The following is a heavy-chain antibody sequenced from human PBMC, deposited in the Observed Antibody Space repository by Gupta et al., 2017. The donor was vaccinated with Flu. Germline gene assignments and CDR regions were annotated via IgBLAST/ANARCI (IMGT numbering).Heavy chain of an antibody. D-gene: IGHD2-15*01. J-gene: IGHJ4*01. CDR2: INANGDGK. CDR3: SRAEHVGGHGQAVAVEY. V-gene: IGHV3-64*07. CDR1: GFIFSDYN. Sequence: EVQLVESGGGLVQPGESLRISCTASGFIFSDYNMHWARQAPGKGLEYVAAINANGDGKYDGDSAGGSFTISRDNAEGTTYLQMGSLRVEDMAVYYWSRAEHVGGHGQAVAVEYWGHGTQVTVSS.